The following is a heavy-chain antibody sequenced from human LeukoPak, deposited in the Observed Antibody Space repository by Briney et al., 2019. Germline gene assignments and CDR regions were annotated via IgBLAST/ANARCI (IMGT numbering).Heavy chain of an antibody. D-gene: IGHD6-19*01. J-gene: IGHJ3*02. CDR1: GGSISSYY. Sequence: SETLSLTCTVSGGSISSYYWSWIRQPPGKGLEWIGYIYYSGSTNYNPSLKGRVTISVDTSKNQFSLKLSSVTAADTAVYYCARLVGSGWYGDAFDIWGQGTMVTVSS. CDR2: IYYSGST. V-gene: IGHV4-59*08. CDR3: ARLVGSGWYGDAFDI.